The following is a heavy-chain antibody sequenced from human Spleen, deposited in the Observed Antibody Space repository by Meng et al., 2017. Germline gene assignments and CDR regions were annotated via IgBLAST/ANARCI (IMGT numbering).Heavy chain of an antibody. CDR3: AKYDSSGYYFVGRDAFDI. V-gene: IGHV3-23*01. CDR1: GFTFSSYA. Sequence: GESLKISCAASGFTFSSYAMSWVRQAPGKGLEWVSAISGSGGSTYYADSVKGRFTISRDNSKNTLYLQMNSLRAEDTAVYYCAKYDSSGYYFVGRDAFDIWGQGTRVTVSS. CDR2: ISGSGGST. D-gene: IGHD3-22*01. J-gene: IGHJ3*02.